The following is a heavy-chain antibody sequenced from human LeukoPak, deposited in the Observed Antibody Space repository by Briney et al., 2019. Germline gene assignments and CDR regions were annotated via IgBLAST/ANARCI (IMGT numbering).Heavy chain of an antibody. CDR2: ITSGVGIT. J-gene: IGHJ4*02. Sequence: GGSLRLSCVASGFTFSNYGMNWVRQAPGKGLEWVSIITSGVGITYYADSVKGRFTISRDSSKNTLYLQMNSLRAEDTAVYYCAKGDYYDLDYWGQGTLVTVSS. CDR1: GFTFSNYG. V-gene: IGHV3-23*01. D-gene: IGHD3-22*01. CDR3: AKGDYYDLDY.